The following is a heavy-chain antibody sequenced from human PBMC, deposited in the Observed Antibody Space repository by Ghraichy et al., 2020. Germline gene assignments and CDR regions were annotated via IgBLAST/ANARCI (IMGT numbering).Heavy chain of an antibody. V-gene: IGHV3-30*18. J-gene: IGHJ4*02. CDR2: ISYHGTGK. CDR3: AKKYARWSGKSHFDY. Sequence: GSLRLSCAASGVTFSSHDMHWVRQAPGKGLELVAVISYHGTGKHYADSVTRRFTISRDNSKNTLYLQMNSLRAEDTAVYYCAKKYARWSGKSHFDYWGQGTL. CDR1: GVTFSSHD. D-gene: IGHD2-8*01.